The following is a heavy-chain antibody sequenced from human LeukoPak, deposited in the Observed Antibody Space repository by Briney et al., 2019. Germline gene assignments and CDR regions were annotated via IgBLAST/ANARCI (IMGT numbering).Heavy chain of an antibody. CDR3: ARVQEVYANSLYYLYYMDV. J-gene: IGHJ6*03. CDR2: IASFDNGNT. V-gene: IGHV1-18*01. Sequence: ASVKVSCKASGYTFNNYGITWVRQAPGQGLEWMGWIASFDNGNTNYAQKFGDIVTMTKDNSTNTAYMDLKSLTSDDTAIYYCARVQEVYANSLYYLYYMDVWGKGTTVTVSS. CDR1: GYTFNNYG. D-gene: IGHD2-8*01.